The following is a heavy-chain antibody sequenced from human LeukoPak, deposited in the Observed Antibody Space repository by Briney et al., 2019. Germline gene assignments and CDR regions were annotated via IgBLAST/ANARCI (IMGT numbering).Heavy chain of an antibody. J-gene: IGHJ4*02. CDR1: GFTFSSYS. D-gene: IGHD6-19*01. CDR3: AIAGSGWYYFDY. V-gene: IGHV3-21*01. CDR2: ISSSSSYI. Sequence: PGGSLRLSCAASGFTFSSYSMNWVRQAPGKGLEWVSSISSSSSYIYYADSVKGRFTISRDNAKNSLYLQMNSLRAEDTAVYYCAIAGSGWYYFDYWGQGPLVTVSS.